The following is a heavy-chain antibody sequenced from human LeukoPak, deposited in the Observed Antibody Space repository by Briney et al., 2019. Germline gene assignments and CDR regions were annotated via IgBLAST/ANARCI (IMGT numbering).Heavy chain of an antibody. CDR2: IYYSGST. D-gene: IGHD3-22*01. Sequence: RSSETLSLTCTVSGGSISSYYWSWIRQPPGKGLEWIGYIYYSGSTNYNPSLKSRVTISVDTSKNQFSLKLSSVTAADTAVYYCARQHYYDSSGYYYVPPPFDYWGQGTLVTVSS. CDR1: GGSISSYY. J-gene: IGHJ4*02. CDR3: ARQHYYDSSGYYYVPPPFDY. V-gene: IGHV4-59*08.